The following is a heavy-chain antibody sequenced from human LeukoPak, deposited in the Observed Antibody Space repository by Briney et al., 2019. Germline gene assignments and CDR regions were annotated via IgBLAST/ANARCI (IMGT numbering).Heavy chain of an antibody. Sequence: ASVKVSCKASGGTFSSYAISWVRQAPGQGLEWMGGIIPIFGTANYAQKFQGRVTMTRDTSTSTVYMELSSLRSEDTAVYYCARKYSSSWSYAFDIWGQGTMVTVSS. CDR2: IIPIFGTA. D-gene: IGHD6-13*01. J-gene: IGHJ3*02. CDR1: GGTFSSYA. CDR3: ARKYSSSWSYAFDI. V-gene: IGHV1-69*05.